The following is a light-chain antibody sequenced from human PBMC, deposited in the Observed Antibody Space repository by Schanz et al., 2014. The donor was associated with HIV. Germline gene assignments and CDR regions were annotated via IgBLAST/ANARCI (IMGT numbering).Light chain of an antibody. Sequence: QSVLTQPPSASGSPGQSVTISCTGTSSDVGAYNYVSWYQQHPGKAPKLMIYEVTKRPSGVPDRFSGSKSGNTASLTISGLQAEDEADYYCSSYAGRYNYFVFGTGTKLTVL. CDR3: SSYAGRYNYFV. J-gene: IGLJ1*01. V-gene: IGLV2-8*01. CDR2: EVT. CDR1: SSDVGAYNY.